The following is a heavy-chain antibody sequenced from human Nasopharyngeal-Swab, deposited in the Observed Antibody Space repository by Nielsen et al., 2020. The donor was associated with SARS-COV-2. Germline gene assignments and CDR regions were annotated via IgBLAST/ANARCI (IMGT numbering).Heavy chain of an antibody. Sequence: GSLRLSCAVYGGSFSGYYWSWIRQPPGKGLEWIGEINHSGSTNYNPSLKSRVTISVDTSKNQFSLKLSSVTAADTAVYYCARDLVDSSLSHYGMDVWGQGTTVTVSS. J-gene: IGHJ6*02. V-gene: IGHV4-34*01. D-gene: IGHD6-6*01. CDR3: ARDLVDSSLSHYGMDV. CDR1: GGSFSGYY. CDR2: INHSGST.